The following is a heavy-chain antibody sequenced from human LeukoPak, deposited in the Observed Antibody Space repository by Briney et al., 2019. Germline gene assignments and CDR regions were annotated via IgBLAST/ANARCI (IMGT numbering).Heavy chain of an antibody. V-gene: IGHV4-34*08. CDR3: AVIVVVVAASSYWFDP. CDR1: GFTFSDYY. J-gene: IGHJ5*02. D-gene: IGHD2-15*01. Sequence: GSLRLSCAASGFTFSDYYMSWIRQPPGKGLEWIGEINHSGSTNYNPSLKSRVTISVDTSKNQFSLKLSSVTAADTAVYYCAVIVVVVAASSYWFDPWGQGTLVTVSS. CDR2: INHSGST.